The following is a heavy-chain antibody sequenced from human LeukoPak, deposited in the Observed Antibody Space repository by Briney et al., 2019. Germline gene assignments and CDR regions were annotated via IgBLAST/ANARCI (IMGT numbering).Heavy chain of an antibody. CDR2: IKQDESEK. CDR1: GFTFSSYW. D-gene: IGHD3-16*01. CDR3: ARDWGNHAFDI. V-gene: IGHV3-7*01. Sequence: PGGSLRLSCAASGFTFSSYWMYWVRQAPGKGLEWVASIKQDESEKYYGDSVKGRFAVSRDNAKNSLFLQMNSLRAEDKAVYYCARDWGNHAFDIWGQGTMVTVSS. J-gene: IGHJ3*02.